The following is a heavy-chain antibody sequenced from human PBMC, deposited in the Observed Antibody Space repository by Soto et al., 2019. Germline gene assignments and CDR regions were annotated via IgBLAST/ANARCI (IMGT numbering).Heavy chain of an antibody. D-gene: IGHD2-2*01. CDR1: GYTFTSYA. CDR2: INAGNGNT. Sequence: ASVKVSCKASGYTFTSYAMHWVRQAPGQRLEWMGWINAGNGNTKYSQKFQGRVTITRDTSASTAYMELSSLRSEDTAVYYCARDLSIGVVPAATNWFDPWGQGTLVTVSS. J-gene: IGHJ5*02. V-gene: IGHV1-3*01. CDR3: ARDLSIGVVPAATNWFDP.